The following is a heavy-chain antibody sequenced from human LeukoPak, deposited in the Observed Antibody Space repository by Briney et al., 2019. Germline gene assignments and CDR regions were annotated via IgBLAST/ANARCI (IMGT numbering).Heavy chain of an antibody. Sequence: SQTLSLTCTVSGGSISSGDYYWRWIRQPPGKGLEWIGYIYYSGSTYYNPSLKSRVTISVDTSKNQFSLKLSSVTAADTAVYYCAREAIVVVPAAILGWFDPWGQGTLVTVSS. CDR1: GGSISSGDYY. CDR2: IYYSGST. V-gene: IGHV4-30-4*01. J-gene: IGHJ5*02. CDR3: AREAIVVVPAAILGWFDP. D-gene: IGHD2-2*01.